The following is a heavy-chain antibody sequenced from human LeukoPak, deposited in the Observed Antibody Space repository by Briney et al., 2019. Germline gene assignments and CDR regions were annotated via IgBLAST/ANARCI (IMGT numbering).Heavy chain of an antibody. CDR1: GFTFSSYG. CDR2: IKQDGSKK. CDR3: TRVGYIDEGIDY. Sequence: GGSLRLSCAASGFTFSSYGMHWVRQAPGKGLEWVANIKQDGSKKSYVDSVKGRFTISRDNAKNSLYLQMNSLRAEDTAIYYCTRVGYIDEGIDYWGQGTLVTVSS. J-gene: IGHJ4*02. D-gene: IGHD5-24*01. V-gene: IGHV3-7*04.